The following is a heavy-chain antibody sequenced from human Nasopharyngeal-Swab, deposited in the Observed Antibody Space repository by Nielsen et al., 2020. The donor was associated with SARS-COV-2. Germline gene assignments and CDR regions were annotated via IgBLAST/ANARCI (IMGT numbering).Heavy chain of an antibody. V-gene: IGHV1-3*01. CDR1: AYTFSVYP. J-gene: IGHJ4*02. CDR2: LNGGNGDT. CDR3: ATGTGTVAFDF. D-gene: IGHD4-11*01. Sequence: ASVKVSCKGSAYTFSVYPMHWVRQAPGQGLLWMGWLNGGNGDTKSSQEFEGRLSITRDASTSTAYMELSSLTSEDTAIYYCATGTGTVAFDFWGQGTLLSVSS.